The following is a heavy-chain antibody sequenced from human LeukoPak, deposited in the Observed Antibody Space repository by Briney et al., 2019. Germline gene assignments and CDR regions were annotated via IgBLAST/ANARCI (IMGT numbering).Heavy chain of an antibody. CDR1: GDSISSGGYY. V-gene: IGHV4-61*02. CDR3: ARDRGTSGFKTEFFQL. D-gene: IGHD6-19*01. J-gene: IGHJ1*01. Sequence: PSQTLSLTCTVSGDSISSGGYYWNWIRQPAGQGLEWIGRILTSGSTNYNPSLKRRVTLSVDTSKNQFSLKMTSVTAADTALYYCARDRGTSGFKTEFFQLWGQGTLVTVSS. CDR2: ILTSGST.